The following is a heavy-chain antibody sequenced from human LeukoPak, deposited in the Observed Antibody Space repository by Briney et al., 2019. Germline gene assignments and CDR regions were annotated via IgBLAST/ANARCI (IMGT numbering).Heavy chain of an antibody. J-gene: IGHJ4*02. CDR1: GFTFSSYS. V-gene: IGHV3-21*01. CDR3: ARDLYGSGSYYNVI. CDR2: ISSSSSYI. Sequence: GGPLRLSCAASGFTFSSYSMNWVRQAPGKGLEWVSSISSSSSYIYYADSVKGRFTISRDNAKNSLYLQMNSLRAEDTAVYYCARDLYGSGSYYNVIWGQGTLVTVSS. D-gene: IGHD3-10*01.